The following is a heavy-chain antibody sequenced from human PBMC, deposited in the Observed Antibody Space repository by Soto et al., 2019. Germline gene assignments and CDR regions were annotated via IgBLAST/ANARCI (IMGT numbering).Heavy chain of an antibody. J-gene: IGHJ5*02. V-gene: IGHV1-69*06. CDR2: IVPIFGTA. CDR3: ARGSWPRSYNWFDP. D-gene: IGHD6-13*01. Sequence: SVKVSCKASGGTFSSYAISWVRQAPGQGLEWMGGIVPIFGTANYAQKFQGRVTITADKSTSTAYMELSSLRSEDTAVYYCARGSWPRSYNWFDPWGQGTLVTVSS. CDR1: GGTFSSYA.